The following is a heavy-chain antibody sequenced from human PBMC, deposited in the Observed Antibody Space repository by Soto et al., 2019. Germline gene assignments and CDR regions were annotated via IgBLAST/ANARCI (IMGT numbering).Heavy chain of an antibody. D-gene: IGHD4-17*01. CDR3: AVGGINYGDYRSMDV. CDR2: LSSSSTYI. J-gene: IGHJ6*03. CDR1: GFTFSSYN. Sequence: GGSLRLSCAASGFTFSSYNMNWVRQAPGKGLEWVSSLSSSSTYIYYADSVKGRFTISRDNAKNSLYLQMNSLRAEDTAVYYCAVGGINYGDYRSMDVWGKGTTVTVSS. V-gene: IGHV3-21*01.